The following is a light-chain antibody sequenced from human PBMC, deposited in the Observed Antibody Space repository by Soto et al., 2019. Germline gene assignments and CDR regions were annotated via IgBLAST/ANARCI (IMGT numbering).Light chain of an antibody. J-gene: IGLJ1*01. Sequence: QSVLTQPPSVSEAPGQRVTISCTGSSSNIGGGYDVHWFQQLPGTAPKLLFYGKNNRPSGVPDRFSGSTSGTSASLAITGLQTEDEAIYYCQSYDASLSGYVFGTGTKVT. CDR2: GKN. V-gene: IGLV1-40*01. CDR1: SSNIGGGYD. CDR3: QSYDASLSGYV.